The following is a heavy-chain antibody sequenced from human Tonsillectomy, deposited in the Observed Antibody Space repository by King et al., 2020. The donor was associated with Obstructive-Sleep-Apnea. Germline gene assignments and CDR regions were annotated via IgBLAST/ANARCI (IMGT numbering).Heavy chain of an antibody. Sequence: QLVQSGAEVKKPGASVKVSCKASGYTFTTYHINWVRQAPGQGLEWMGWISTYNGNTNYAQKLQGRVTMTTDTSTSTAYMELRSLRSDDTAVYYCARGSPYFDFWVAACFAAWGQGTPAT. V-gene: IGHV1-18*04. CDR2: ISTYNGNT. D-gene: IGHD3-3*01. CDR1: GYTFTTYH. J-gene: IGHJ5*02. CDR3: ARGSPYFDFWVAACFAA.